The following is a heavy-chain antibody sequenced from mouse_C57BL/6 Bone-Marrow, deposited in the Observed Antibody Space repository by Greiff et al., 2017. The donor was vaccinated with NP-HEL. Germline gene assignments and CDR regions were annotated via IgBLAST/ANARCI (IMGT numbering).Heavy chain of an antibody. CDR1: GYTFTSYW. J-gene: IGHJ2*01. Sequence: QVQLQQPGAELVKPGASVKLSCKASGYTFTSYWMQWVKQRPGQGLEWIGEIDPSDSYTNYNQKFKGKATLTVDTSSSTAYLQLSSLTSEDSAVYYCAREVTTGFDYWGQGTTLTVSS. V-gene: IGHV1-50*01. CDR2: IDPSDSYT. D-gene: IGHD2-2*01. CDR3: AREVTTGFDY.